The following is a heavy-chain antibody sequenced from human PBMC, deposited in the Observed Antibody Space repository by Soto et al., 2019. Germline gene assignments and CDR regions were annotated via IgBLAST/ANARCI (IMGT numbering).Heavy chain of an antibody. CDR3: TTTKGRLEPPTNDF. CDR1: GFTFSNAW. Sequence: EVQLVESGGGLVKPGGSLRLSCAGSGFTFSNAWMSWVRRAPGKGLEWVGRIKSVANGGAIDYAAAVKGRFTISRDDSKTTLFLQMNNLRAEDTAVYSCTTTKGRLEPPTNDFWGQGTRVIVSS. CDR2: IKSVANGGAI. D-gene: IGHD2-8*01. J-gene: IGHJ4*02. V-gene: IGHV3-15*01.